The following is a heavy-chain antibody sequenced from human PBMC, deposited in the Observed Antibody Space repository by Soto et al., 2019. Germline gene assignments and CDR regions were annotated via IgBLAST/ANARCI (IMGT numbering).Heavy chain of an antibody. Sequence: GGSLRLSCAASGFTFDDYAMHWVRQAPGKGLEWVSGISWNSGSIGYADSVKGRFIISRDNAKNSLYLQMNSLSAEDTALYYCAKDTGPLDWGQGTLVTVSS. D-gene: IGHD3-10*01. J-gene: IGHJ4*02. CDR1: GFTFDDYA. CDR3: AKDTGPLD. CDR2: ISWNSGSI. V-gene: IGHV3-9*01.